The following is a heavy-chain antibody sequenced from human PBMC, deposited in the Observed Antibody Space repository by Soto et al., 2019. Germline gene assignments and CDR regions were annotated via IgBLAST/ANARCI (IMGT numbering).Heavy chain of an antibody. V-gene: IGHV4-39*01. J-gene: IGHJ3*02. CDR2: IYYSGST. CDR1: GGSISSSSYY. D-gene: IGHD5-12*01. CDR3: ARIRGYSGYDAFDI. Sequence: PSETLSLTCTVSGGSISSSSYYWGWIRQPPGKGLEWIGSIYYSGSTYYNPSLKSRVTISVDTSKNQFSLKLSSVTAADTAVYYCARIRGYSGYDAFDIWGQGTMVTVSS.